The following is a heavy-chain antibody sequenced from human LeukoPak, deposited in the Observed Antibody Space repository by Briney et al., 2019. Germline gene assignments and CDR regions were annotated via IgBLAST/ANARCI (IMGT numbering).Heavy chain of an antibody. CDR3: ARDSEVRGANPFNYYYYYYMDV. CDR1: GFTFFNYA. CDR2: ISYDGNNK. J-gene: IGHJ6*03. V-gene: IGHV3-30*04. Sequence: GGSLRLSCAASGFTFFNYAMHWVRQAPGTGLEWVAVISYDGNNKYYADSVKGRFTISRDNSKNTLHLQMNSLRADDTAVYYCARDSEVRGANPFNYYYYYYMDVWGKGTTVTVSS. D-gene: IGHD3-10*01.